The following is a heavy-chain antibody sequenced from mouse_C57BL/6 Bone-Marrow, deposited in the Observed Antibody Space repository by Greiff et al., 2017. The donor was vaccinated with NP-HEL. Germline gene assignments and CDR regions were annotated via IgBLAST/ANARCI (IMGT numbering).Heavy chain of an antibody. D-gene: IGHD2-1*01. CDR3: TREGGNYPYYYAMDY. CDR2: ISSGGDYI. Sequence: EVQRVESGEGLVKPGGSLKLSCAASGFTFSSYAMSWVRQTPEKRLEWVAYISSGGDYIYYADTVKGRFTISRDNARNTLYLQMSSLKSEDTAMYYCTREGGNYPYYYAMDYWGQGTSVTVSS. J-gene: IGHJ4*01. CDR1: GFTFSSYA. V-gene: IGHV5-9-1*02.